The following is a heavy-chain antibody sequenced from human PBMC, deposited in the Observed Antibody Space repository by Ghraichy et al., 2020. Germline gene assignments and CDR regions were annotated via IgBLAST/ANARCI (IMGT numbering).Heavy chain of an antibody. CDR3: ARVIRDIVVVPAAIGIYPNDAFDI. V-gene: IGHV4-34*01. CDR2: INHSGST. Sequence: SETLSLTCAVYGGSFSGYYWSWIRQPPGKGLEWIGEINHSGSTNYNPSLKSRVTISVDTSKNQFSLKLSSVTAADTAVYYCARVIRDIVVVPAAIGIYPNDAFDIWGQGTMVTVSS. J-gene: IGHJ3*02. CDR1: GGSFSGYY. D-gene: IGHD2-2*01.